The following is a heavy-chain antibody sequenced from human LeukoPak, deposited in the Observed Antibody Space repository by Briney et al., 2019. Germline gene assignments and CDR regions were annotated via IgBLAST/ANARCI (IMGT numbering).Heavy chain of an antibody. CDR3: ARGLRITIFGVVIRPGDWFDP. CDR2: MNPNSGNT. D-gene: IGHD3-3*01. V-gene: IGHV1-8*02. Sequence: ASVKVSCKASGYTFTSYYMHWVRQAPGQGLEWMGWMNPNSGNTGYAQKFQGRVTMTRNTSISTAYMELSSLRSEDTAVYYCARGLRITIFGVVIRPGDWFDPWGQGTLVTVSS. CDR1: GYTFTSYY. J-gene: IGHJ5*02.